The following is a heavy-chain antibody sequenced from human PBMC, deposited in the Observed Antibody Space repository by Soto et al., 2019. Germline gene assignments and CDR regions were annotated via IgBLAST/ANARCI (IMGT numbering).Heavy chain of an antibody. D-gene: IGHD3-3*01. J-gene: IGHJ5*02. Sequence: GASVKVSCKASGYTFTSYDINWVRQATGQGLEWMGWMNANSGNTNYAQKLQGRVTMTTDTSTSTAYTELRSLRSDDTAVYYCARASSLRTYYDFWSGYLMEGNWFDPWGQGTLVTVSS. CDR1: GYTFTSYD. CDR3: ARASSLRTYYDFWSGYLMEGNWFDP. V-gene: IGHV1-18*01. CDR2: MNANSGNT.